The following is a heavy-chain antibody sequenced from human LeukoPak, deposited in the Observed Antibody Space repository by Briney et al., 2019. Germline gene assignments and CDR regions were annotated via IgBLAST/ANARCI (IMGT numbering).Heavy chain of an antibody. CDR1: GASIIRSSYY. J-gene: IGHJ5*02. Sequence: SETLSLTCTVSGASIIRSSYYWGCVRQPPGKGLEWIGSIFYTGTTSYNPSLKSRVTMSVDTSKNQFSLTVNSVSAADTAVYYCAREYEQQQLGGWFDPWGQGTLVTVSS. D-gene: IGHD6-13*01. V-gene: IGHV4-39*02. CDR3: AREYEQQQLGGWFDP. CDR2: IFYTGTT.